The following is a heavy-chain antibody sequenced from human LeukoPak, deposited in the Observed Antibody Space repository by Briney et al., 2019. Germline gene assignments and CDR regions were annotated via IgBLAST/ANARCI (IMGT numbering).Heavy chain of an antibody. CDR1: GYTFTSYG. J-gene: IGHJ3*02. CDR2: ISAYNGNT. V-gene: IGHV1-18*01. CDR3: ARQYCSGGSCYSFAFDI. Sequence: ASVKVSCKASGYTFTSYGISWVRQAPGQGLEWMGWISAYNGNTNYAQKLQGRVTMTTDTSTSTAYMELRSLRSDDTAVYYCARQYCSGGSCYSFAFDIWGQGTMATVSS. D-gene: IGHD2-15*01.